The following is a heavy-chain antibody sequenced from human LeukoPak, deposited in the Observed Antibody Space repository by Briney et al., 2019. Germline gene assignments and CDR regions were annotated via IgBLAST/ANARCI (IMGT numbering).Heavy chain of an antibody. CDR1: GFTVSSNY. CDR3: SRIDSSGYNIDY. Sequence: GGSLRLSCAASGFTVSSNYMSWVRQAAGKGLEWVAVIYSGGSTYYADSVKGRFTISRDNSKNTLYLQMNSLRAEDTAVYYCSRIDSSGYNIDYWGQGTLVTVSS. D-gene: IGHD3-22*01. V-gene: IGHV3-53*01. CDR2: IYSGGST. J-gene: IGHJ4*01.